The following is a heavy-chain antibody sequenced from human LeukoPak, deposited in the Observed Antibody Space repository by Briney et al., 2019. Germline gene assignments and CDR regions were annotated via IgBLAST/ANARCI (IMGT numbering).Heavy chain of an antibody. CDR1: GFTFSSYA. Sequence: GGSLRLSCAASGFTFSSYAMSWVRQAPGKGLELVSAISGSGGSTYYADSVEGRFTISRDNSKNTLYLQMNSLRAEDTAVYYCAKDLYSSGWTYDYWGQGTLVTVSS. J-gene: IGHJ4*02. D-gene: IGHD6-19*01. V-gene: IGHV3-23*01. CDR3: AKDLYSSGWTYDY. CDR2: ISGSGGST.